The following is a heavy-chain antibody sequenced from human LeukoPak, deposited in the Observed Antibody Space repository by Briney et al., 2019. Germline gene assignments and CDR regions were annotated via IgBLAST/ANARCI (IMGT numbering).Heavy chain of an antibody. CDR1: GFNFNAYI. CDR2: ISTSSTYI. Sequence: GGSLRLSCAASGFNFNAYIMNWVRQAPGKGLEWVSSISTSSTYIYYADSVKGRFTISRDNAKKSLYVQMNSLRAEDTAVYYCVRDRYSSGWYPFDFWGQGTLVTVSS. J-gene: IGHJ4*02. CDR3: VRDRYSSGWYPFDF. D-gene: IGHD6-19*01. V-gene: IGHV3-21*01.